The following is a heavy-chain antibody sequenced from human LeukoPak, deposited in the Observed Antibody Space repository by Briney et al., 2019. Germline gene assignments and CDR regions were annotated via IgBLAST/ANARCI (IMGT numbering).Heavy chain of an antibody. Sequence: GESLKISCKGSGYSFTSYWIGWVRQMPGKGLEWMGIIYPGDSDTRYSPSFQGQVTISADKSISTAYLQWSSLKASDTAMYYCGGPARLILVTIGLARDNGGRETLVTSPQ. V-gene: IGHV5-51*01. CDR2: IYPGDSDT. CDR1: GYSFTSYW. CDR3: GGPARLILVTIGLARDN. J-gene: IGHJ4*02. D-gene: IGHD3-10*01.